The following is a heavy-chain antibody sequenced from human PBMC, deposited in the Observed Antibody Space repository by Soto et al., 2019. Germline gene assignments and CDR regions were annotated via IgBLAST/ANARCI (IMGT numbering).Heavy chain of an antibody. D-gene: IGHD2-2*01. Sequence: QITLNESGPTLVKPTQTLTLTCTFSGFSLSTRDVGVGWIRQPPGEALEWLGVVYWDDSKTYSPSLESRLTITKATSKNQVVLRMTKMDLVDTAPYYCAHCRGGVASFWGQGTLVTVSS. J-gene: IGHJ4*02. CDR2: VYWDDSK. CDR3: AHCRGGVASF. CDR1: GFSLSTRDVG. V-gene: IGHV2-5*02.